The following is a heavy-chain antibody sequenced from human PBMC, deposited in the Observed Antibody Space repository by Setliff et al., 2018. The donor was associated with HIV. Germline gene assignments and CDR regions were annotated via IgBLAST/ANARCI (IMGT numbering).Heavy chain of an antibody. Sequence: LRLSCAASGFTFGNYAMLWVRQAPGKGLEYVSSISFSGTDTFYGDSVKGRLTISRDNSQNALYLHMNSLRAEDTAVYYCAKLQEGHVYSHYDSWGQGTLVTVSS. D-gene: IGHD2-21*01. CDR3: AKLQEGHVYSHYDS. V-gene: IGHV3-23*01. CDR1: GFTFGNYA. J-gene: IGHJ4*02. CDR2: ISFSGTDT.